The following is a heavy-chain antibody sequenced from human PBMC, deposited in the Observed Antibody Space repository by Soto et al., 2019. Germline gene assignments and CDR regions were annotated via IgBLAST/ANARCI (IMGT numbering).Heavy chain of an antibody. CDR1: GFTLSSYW. J-gene: IGHJ6*02. CDR3: ARERIYGLDV. CDR2: INSDRSTT. V-gene: IGHV3-74*01. Sequence: EVQLVESGGGLVQPGGSLRLSCAASGFTLSSYWMHWVRQAPGKGLVWVSRINSDRSTTSYADSVKGRFTISRDNGKNTLYLQMNSLRAEDTAVYYCARERIYGLDVWGQGTTVTVSS. D-gene: IGHD2-15*01.